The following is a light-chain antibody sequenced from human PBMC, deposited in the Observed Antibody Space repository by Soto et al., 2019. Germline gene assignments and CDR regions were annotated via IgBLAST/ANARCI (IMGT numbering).Light chain of an antibody. V-gene: IGKV1-39*01. CDR3: QQSYSIPYT. J-gene: IGKJ2*01. CDR1: QSISSY. Sequence: DIQMTQSPSSLSASVGDRVTIPCRASQSISSYLNWYQQKPGKAPKLLIYGASSLQSGVPSRFSGSGSRTDCTLTISSLQPEDFATYYCQQSYSIPYTFGQGTKLEIK. CDR2: GAS.